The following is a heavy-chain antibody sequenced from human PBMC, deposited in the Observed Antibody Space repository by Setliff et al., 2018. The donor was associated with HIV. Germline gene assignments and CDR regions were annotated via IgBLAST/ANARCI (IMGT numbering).Heavy chain of an antibody. CDR3: ATRPAGSYWYGVFDF. Sequence: PSETLSLTCTVSGGSISSGGYYWSWIRQHPGKGLEWIEYKYHSGSTHYNPSLKSRVTISVDTSKKQLSLKLSSMTAADTAVYYCATRPAGSYWYGVFDFWGRGMLVTVSS. V-gene: IGHV4-31*03. D-gene: IGHD6-13*01. CDR1: GGSISSGGYY. J-gene: IGHJ4*02. CDR2: KYHSGST.